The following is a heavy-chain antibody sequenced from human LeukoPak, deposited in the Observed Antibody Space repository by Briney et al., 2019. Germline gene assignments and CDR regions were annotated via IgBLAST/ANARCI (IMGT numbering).Heavy chain of an antibody. CDR2: ISYDGSNK. CDR3: AKERFTIFGVVKGNYFEY. CDR1: GFTFRSYG. J-gene: IGHJ4*02. D-gene: IGHD3-3*01. V-gene: IGHV3-30*18. Sequence: GGSLRLSCAASGFTFRSYGMRWVRQAPGKGLEWVAVISYDGSNKYYADSVKGRFTISRDNSKNTLYLQMNSLRAEDTAVYYCAKERFTIFGVVKGNYFEYWGQGTLVTASS.